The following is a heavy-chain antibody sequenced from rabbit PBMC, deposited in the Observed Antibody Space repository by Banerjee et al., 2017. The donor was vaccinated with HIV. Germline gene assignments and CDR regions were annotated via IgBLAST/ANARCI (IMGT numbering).Heavy chain of an antibody. CDR1: GFSFSSYW. CDR3: AGEREYAFNL. V-gene: IGHV1S40*01. Sequence: QSLEESGGDLVQPEGSLTLTCKASGFSFSSYWMCWVRQAPGKGLEWIGCIATGSSGSTYYASWAKGRFTISKTSSTTVTLQMTSLTAADTATYFCAGEREYAFNLWGPGTLVTVS. CDR2: IATGSSGST. J-gene: IGHJ4*01.